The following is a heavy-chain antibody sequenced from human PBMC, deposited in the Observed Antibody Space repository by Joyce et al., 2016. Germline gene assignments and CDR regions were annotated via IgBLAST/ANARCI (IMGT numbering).Heavy chain of an antibody. Sequence: QVQLVQSGAEVKKPGSSVKVSCKASGGTFSSYTINWVREAPGQGLEWLGGFIPISGTANYAQKFQGRVTITAARSSSTTYMELSSLRSEDTAVYYCARLSAYHLGSWGQGTLVTVSS. V-gene: IGHV1-69*06. CDR3: ARLSAYHLGS. CDR1: GGTFSSYT. J-gene: IGHJ4*02. CDR2: FIPISGTA. D-gene: IGHD3-3*01.